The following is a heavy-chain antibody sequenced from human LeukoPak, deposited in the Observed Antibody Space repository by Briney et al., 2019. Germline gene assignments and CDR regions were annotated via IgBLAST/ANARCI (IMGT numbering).Heavy chain of an antibody. V-gene: IGHV1-2*02. D-gene: IGHD3-22*01. Sequence: ASVKVSCKASGNTFTSYYMHWVRQAPGQGLEWMGWINPNSGGTNYAQKFQGRVTMTRDTSISTAYMELSRLRSDDTAVYYCARDGYYYDSSGYLSVYYYYGMDVWGQGTTVTVSS. CDR1: GNTFTSYY. J-gene: IGHJ6*02. CDR2: INPNSGGT. CDR3: ARDGYYYDSSGYLSVYYYYGMDV.